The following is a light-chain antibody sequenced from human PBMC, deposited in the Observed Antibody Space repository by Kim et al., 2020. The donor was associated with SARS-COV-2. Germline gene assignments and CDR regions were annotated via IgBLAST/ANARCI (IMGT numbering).Light chain of an antibody. Sequence: SYELTQPPSVSVAPGKTASITCGGDNIGVKSVHWYQQKLGQAPVVVIHYDSDRPSGIPERFSGSNSGNTATLTITGVEAGDEADYYCQVWDNSRVHLVFG. V-gene: IGLV3-21*04. CDR3: QVWDNSRVHLV. J-gene: IGLJ2*01. CDR1: NIGVKS. CDR2: YDS.